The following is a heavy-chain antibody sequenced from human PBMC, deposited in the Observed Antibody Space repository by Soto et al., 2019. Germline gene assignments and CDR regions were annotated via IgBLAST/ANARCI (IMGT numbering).Heavy chain of an antibody. J-gene: IGHJ4*02. Sequence: SLRLSCAASGFTFSNYAMHWVRQAPGKGLEWVAIISYDGSIKYYADSVKGRFTISRDSSKNTLNLQMNSLRTEDTAVYYCARPGYCSGASCYDYFDNWGQGTLVTVSS. CDR2: ISYDGSIK. V-gene: IGHV3-30-3*01. CDR3: ARPGYCSGASCYDYFDN. D-gene: IGHD2-15*01. CDR1: GFTFSNYA.